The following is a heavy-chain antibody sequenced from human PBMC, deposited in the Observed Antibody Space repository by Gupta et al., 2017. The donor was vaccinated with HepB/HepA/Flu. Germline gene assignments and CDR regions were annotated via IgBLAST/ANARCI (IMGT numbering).Heavy chain of an antibody. Sequence: QVQLVQSGAEVKKPGSSVKVSCKASGGTFSSYAISWVRQAPGQGLEWMGGIIPIFGTANYEQKFQRRVMTTADKYTSTAYMELSSLRSEDTAVYYCARGRSSSAGIYYYYMDVWGKGTTVTVSS. CDR3: ARGRSSSAGIYYYYMDV. CDR2: IIPIFGTA. V-gene: IGHV1-69*06. J-gene: IGHJ6*03. D-gene: IGHD6-6*01. CDR1: GGTFSSYA.